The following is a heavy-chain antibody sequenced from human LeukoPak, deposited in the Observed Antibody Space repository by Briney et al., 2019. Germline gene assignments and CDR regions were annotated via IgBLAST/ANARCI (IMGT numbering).Heavy chain of an antibody. V-gene: IGHV4-34*01. CDR2: INHSGST. CDR1: GGSFSGDY. J-gene: IGHJ6*02. Sequence: PSETLSLTCAVYGGSFSGDYWSWIRQPPGKGLEWIGEINHSGSTNYDPSLKSRVTISVDTSKNQFSLKLSSVTAADTAVYYCARDYGDYYYYYGMDVWGQGTTVTVSS. D-gene: IGHD4-17*01. CDR3: ARDYGDYYYYYGMDV.